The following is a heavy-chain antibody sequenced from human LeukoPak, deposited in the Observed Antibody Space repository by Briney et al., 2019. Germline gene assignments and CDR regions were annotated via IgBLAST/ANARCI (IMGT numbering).Heavy chain of an antibody. CDR2: ISAYNNYT. J-gene: IGHJ5*02. V-gene: IGHV1-18*01. CDR3: AREGADDHGRLQWFDP. CDR1: GDTFTHYI. Sequence: ASVKVSCKASGDTFTHYIINWVRQAPGQGLEWMGKISAYNNYTTYAQKFQGRIAMTTDTSTNTAYMDLRSLRSDDTAFYYCAREGADDHGRLQWFDPWGQGTLVTGSS. D-gene: IGHD4-17*01.